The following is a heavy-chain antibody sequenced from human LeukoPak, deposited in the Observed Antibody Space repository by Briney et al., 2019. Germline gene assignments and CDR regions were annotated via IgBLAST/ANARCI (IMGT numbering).Heavy chain of an antibody. CDR3: ASGDGAWRDGYNY. D-gene: IGHD5-24*01. V-gene: IGHV1-69*05. CDR2: IIPIFGTA. J-gene: IGHJ4*02. CDR1: GYTFTGYY. Sequence: GASVKVSCKASGYTFTGYYMHWVRQAPGQGLEWMGGIIPIFGTANYAQKFQGRVTITTDESTSTAYMELSSLRSEDTAVYYCASGDGAWRDGYNYWGQGTLVTVSS.